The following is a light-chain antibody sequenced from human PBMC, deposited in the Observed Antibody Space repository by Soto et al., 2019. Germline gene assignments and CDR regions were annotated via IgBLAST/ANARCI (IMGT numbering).Light chain of an antibody. CDR1: QSVSTW. CDR3: QHYSADSPWT. V-gene: IGKV1-5*03. J-gene: IGKJ1*01. CDR2: KAS. Sequence: DIQMTQSPSILSASVGDRVTITCRASQSVSTWLAWFQQKPGKAPNVLIYKASRLESGVPSRFSGSGSGTEFTLTSRNRQPDDFATDYCQHYSADSPWTFGQGTKVEVQ.